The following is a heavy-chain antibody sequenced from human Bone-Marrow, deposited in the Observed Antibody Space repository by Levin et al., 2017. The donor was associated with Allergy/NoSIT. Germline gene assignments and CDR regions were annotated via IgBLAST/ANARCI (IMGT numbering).Heavy chain of an antibody. J-gene: IGHJ4*02. CDR2: IYQSGTT. Sequence: SQTLSLPCTISGDSVSSSNYYWGWIRQPPGKGLEWIGTIYQSGTTYYNSSLKSRLTISVDMSKNQFSLRLTSVTAADTAVYQCRAGLVGTARGVQSQWGQGTLVTVSS. CDR3: RAGLVGTARGVQSQ. V-gene: IGHV4-39*01. CDR1: GDSVSSSNYY. D-gene: IGHD6-6*01.